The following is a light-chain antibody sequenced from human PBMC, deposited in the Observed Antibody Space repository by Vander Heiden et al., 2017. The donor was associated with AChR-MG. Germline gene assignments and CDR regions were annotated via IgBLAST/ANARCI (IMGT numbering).Light chain of an antibody. CDR2: EVS. Sequence: DVVLTKSPLSLPVTLGQPASIPCKPSQSSEHGTGQTNLNWILQRQGQPPRRLSIEVSRRDSGVPDRFGSSGSGTVFTLKISGVEAEVVGVYYCKQGTHWPLTFGDGTTVDI. CDR1: QSSEHGTGQTN. CDR3: KQGTHWPLT. V-gene: IGKV2-30*02. J-gene: IGKJ4*01.